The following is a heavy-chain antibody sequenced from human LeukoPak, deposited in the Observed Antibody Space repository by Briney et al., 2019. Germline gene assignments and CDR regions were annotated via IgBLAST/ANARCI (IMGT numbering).Heavy chain of an antibody. CDR1: GFMFSGSP. Sequence: GGSLRLSCAASGFMFSGSPMHWVRQASGKGLEWVSGTSGSGSYTYYADSVKGRFTISRDNSKNTLYLQMNSLRAEDTAVYYCAKGLPHSGYDYYFDFWGWGTLVAVSS. J-gene: IGHJ4*02. CDR2: TSGSGSYT. D-gene: IGHD5-12*01. V-gene: IGHV3-23*01. CDR3: AKGLPHSGYDYYFDF.